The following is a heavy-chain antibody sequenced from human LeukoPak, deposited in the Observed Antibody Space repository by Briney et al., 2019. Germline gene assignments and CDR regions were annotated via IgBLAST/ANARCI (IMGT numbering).Heavy chain of an antibody. CDR1: GFTFSSYS. D-gene: IGHD3-10*01. V-gene: IGHV3-48*04. CDR3: ARDLDYYGSGSYYFY. Sequence: GGSLRLSCAASGFTFSSYSMNWVRQAPGKGLEWVSYISSSGSTIYYADSVKGRFTISRDNAKNSLYLQMNSLRAEDTAVYYCARDLDYYGSGSYYFYWGQGTLVTVSS. J-gene: IGHJ4*02. CDR2: ISSSGSTI.